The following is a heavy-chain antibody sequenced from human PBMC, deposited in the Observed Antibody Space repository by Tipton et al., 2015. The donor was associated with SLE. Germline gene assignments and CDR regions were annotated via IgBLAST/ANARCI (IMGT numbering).Heavy chain of an antibody. CDR3: ARACSSPSCDTVWSFDL. CDR1: GGSVSSGTHY. J-gene: IGHJ2*01. V-gene: IGHV4-31*03. Sequence: TLSLTCTVSGGSVSSGTHYWSWVRQHPVRGLEWMGFIYYSGNTYYNPSLKSRLTMSVDTSKSQFSLKLTSVTAADTAMYYCARACSSPSCDTVWSFDLWGPGALVTVSS. CDR2: IYYSGNT. D-gene: IGHD2-2*02.